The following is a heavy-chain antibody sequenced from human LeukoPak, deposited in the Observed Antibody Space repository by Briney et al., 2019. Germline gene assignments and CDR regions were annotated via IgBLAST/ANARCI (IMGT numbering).Heavy chain of an antibody. V-gene: IGHV3-64*01. D-gene: IGHD3-22*01. J-gene: IGHJ4*02. Sequence: GGSLRLSCAASGFTFSSYAMHWVRQAPGKGLEYVSAISSNGGSTYYANSVKGRFTISRDNSKNTLYLQMGSLRAEDMAVYYCARVYSYDSSGYLDYWGQGTLATVSS. CDR1: GFTFSSYA. CDR2: ISSNGGST. CDR3: ARVYSYDSSGYLDY.